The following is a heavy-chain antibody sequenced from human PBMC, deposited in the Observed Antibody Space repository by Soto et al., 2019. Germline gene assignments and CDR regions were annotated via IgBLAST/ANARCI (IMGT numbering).Heavy chain of an antibody. Sequence: SGPTMVNPTQTLTLTCTFSGFSLSTSGMCVSWLRQPPGKALEWLALIDWDDDKYYSTSLKTRLTISKDTSKNQVVLTMTNMDPVDTATYYCARISYDSSGPFDYYYYGMDVWGQGTTVTVSS. D-gene: IGHD3-22*01. CDR1: GFSLSTSGMC. J-gene: IGHJ6*02. CDR2: IDWDDDK. V-gene: IGHV2-70*01. CDR3: ARISYDSSGPFDYYYYGMDV.